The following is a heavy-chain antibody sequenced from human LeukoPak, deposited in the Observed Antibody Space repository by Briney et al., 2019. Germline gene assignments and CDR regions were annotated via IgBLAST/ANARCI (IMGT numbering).Heavy chain of an antibody. CDR2: IIGSGGSI. Sequence: GGSLRLSCAASGFTFRLYVMTWVRQAPGKGLEWVSAIIGSGGSIYYADSVRGRFTISRDNSKNTLYLQMRSLRAEDTAIYYCAHPSTPDYGGLDYWGQGTLVTVSS. V-gene: IGHV3-23*01. CDR3: AHPSTPDYGGLDY. J-gene: IGHJ4*02. D-gene: IGHD4-17*01. CDR1: GFTFRLYV.